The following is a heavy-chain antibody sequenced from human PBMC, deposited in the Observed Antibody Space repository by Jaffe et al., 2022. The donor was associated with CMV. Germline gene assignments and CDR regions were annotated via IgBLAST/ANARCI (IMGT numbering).Heavy chain of an antibody. D-gene: IGHD3-10*01. CDR1: GFTFSSYD. CDR3: ARDRMVRGVPYGMDV. J-gene: IGHJ6*02. CDR2: IGTAGDT. V-gene: IGHV3-13*01. Sequence: EVQLVESGGGLVQPGGSLRLSCAASGFTFSSYDMHWVRQATGKGLEWVSAIGTAGDTYYPGSVKGRFTISRENAKNSLYLQMNSLRAGDTAVYYCARDRMVRGVPYGMDVWGQGTTVTVSS.